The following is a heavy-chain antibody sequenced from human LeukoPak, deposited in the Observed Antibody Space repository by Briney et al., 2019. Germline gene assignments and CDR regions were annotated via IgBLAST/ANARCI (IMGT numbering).Heavy chain of an antibody. Sequence: SETLSLTCTVSGVSISSYYWSWIRQPPGKGLEWIGYIYYSGSTNYNPSLKSRVTISVDTSKNQFSLKLSSVTAADTAVYYCARGPYCGGDCPEWYFDLWSRGTLVTVSS. CDR2: IYYSGST. CDR3: ARGPYCGGDCPEWYFDL. D-gene: IGHD2-21*02. V-gene: IGHV4-59*01. J-gene: IGHJ2*01. CDR1: GVSISSYY.